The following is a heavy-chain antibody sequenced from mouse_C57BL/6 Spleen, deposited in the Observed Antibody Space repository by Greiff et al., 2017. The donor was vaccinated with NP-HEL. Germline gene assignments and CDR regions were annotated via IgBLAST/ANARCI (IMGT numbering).Heavy chain of an antibody. Sequence: DVHLVESGGGLVKPGGSLKLSCAASGFTFSDYGMHWVRQAPEKGLEWVAYISSGSSTIYYADTVKGRFTISRDNAKNTLFLQMTSLRSEDTAMYYCARLLLRGYFDYWGQGTTLTVSS. V-gene: IGHV5-17*01. D-gene: IGHD1-1*01. CDR1: GFTFSDYG. CDR2: ISSGSSTI. J-gene: IGHJ2*01. CDR3: ARLLLRGYFDY.